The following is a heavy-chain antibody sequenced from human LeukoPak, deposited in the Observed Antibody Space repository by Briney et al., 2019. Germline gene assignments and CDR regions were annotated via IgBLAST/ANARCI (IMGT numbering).Heavy chain of an antibody. Sequence: GGSLRLSCAASGFTFSSYSMNWVRQAPGKGLEWVSSISGSSYYIYYADSVKGRFTISRANAKNSLYLQMNSLRAEDTAVYYCARGWIQLWLPRFDYWGQGTLVTVSS. CDR1: GFTFSSYS. CDR2: ISGSSYYI. J-gene: IGHJ4*02. V-gene: IGHV3-21*01. D-gene: IGHD5-18*01. CDR3: ARGWIQLWLPRFDY.